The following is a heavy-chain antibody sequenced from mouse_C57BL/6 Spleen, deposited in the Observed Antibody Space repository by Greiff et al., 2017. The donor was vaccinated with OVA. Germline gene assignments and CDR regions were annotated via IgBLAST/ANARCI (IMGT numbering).Heavy chain of an antibody. V-gene: IGHV7-3*01. CDR3: ARYYSYYFDY. Sequence: EVKLEESGGGLVQPGGSLSLSCAASGFTFTDYFMSWVRQPPGKALEWLGFIRNKANGYTTAYSASVKGRFTISRDKSQSILYLQMNALRAEDSATYYCARYYSYYFDYWGQGTTLTVSS. CDR1: GFTFTDYF. CDR2: IRNKANGYTT. J-gene: IGHJ2*01.